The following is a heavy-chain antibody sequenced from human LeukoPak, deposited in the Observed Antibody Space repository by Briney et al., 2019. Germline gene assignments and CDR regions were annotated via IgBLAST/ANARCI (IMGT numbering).Heavy chain of an antibody. Sequence: PSETLSLTCTVSGGSISSSSYYWGWIRQPPGKGLEWIGSIYYDGSTYYNPSLKSRVTISVDTSKNQFSLKLSSVTAADTAVYYCARGGPSPLHYYYYMDVWGKGTTVTVSS. D-gene: IGHD2-15*01. CDR2: IYYDGST. V-gene: IGHV4-39*07. CDR1: GGSISSSSYY. CDR3: ARGGPSPLHYYYYMDV. J-gene: IGHJ6*03.